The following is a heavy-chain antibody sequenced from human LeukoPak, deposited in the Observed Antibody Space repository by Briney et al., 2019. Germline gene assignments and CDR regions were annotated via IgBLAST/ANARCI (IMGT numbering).Heavy chain of an antibody. CDR2: IKHDGSEK. J-gene: IGHJ4*02. Sequence: PGGSLRLSCAASGFTFSSYWMSWVRQAPGKGLEWVANIKHDGSEKYYVDSVKGRFTISRDNAKNSLYLQMNSLRAEDTAVYYCARSTISSWWAYDYWGQGTLVTVSS. CDR1: GFTFSSYW. D-gene: IGHD6-13*01. CDR3: ARSTISSWWAYDY. V-gene: IGHV3-7*01.